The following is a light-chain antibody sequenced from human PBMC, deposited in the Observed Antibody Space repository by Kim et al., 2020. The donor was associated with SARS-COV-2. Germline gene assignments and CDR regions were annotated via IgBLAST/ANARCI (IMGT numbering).Light chain of an antibody. CDR1: QSVSSY. CDR2: GTS. Sequence: EIVMTQSPATLSASPGERATLSCRASQSVSSYLAWYQQKPGQNFRLLIYGTSTRATGIPARFSGSGSGTEFSLTISSLQSEDFAVYYCQQYYDWPLSFGGGTKVEIK. CDR3: QQYYDWPLS. J-gene: IGKJ4*01. V-gene: IGKV3-15*01.